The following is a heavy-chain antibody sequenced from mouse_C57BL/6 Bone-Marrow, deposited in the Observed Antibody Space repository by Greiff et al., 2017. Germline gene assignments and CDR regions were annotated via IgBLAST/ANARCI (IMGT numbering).Heavy chain of an antibody. CDR3: ARHHYYGSWGYFDV. CDR2: INSDGGST. CDR1: EYEFPSHD. Sequence: DVHLVESGGGLVQPGESLKLSCESNEYEFPSHDMSWVRKTPEKRLELVAAINSDGGSTYYPDTMERRFIISRDNTKKTLYLQMSSLRSEDTALNYCARHHYYGSWGYFDVWGTGTTVTVSS. V-gene: IGHV5-2*01. J-gene: IGHJ1*03. D-gene: IGHD1-1*01.